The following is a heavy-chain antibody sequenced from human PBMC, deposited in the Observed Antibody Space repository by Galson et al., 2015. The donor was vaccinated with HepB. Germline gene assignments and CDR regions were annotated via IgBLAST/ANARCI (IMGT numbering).Heavy chain of an antibody. CDR3: ARSVADYSDYGPHFDY. D-gene: IGHD4-11*01. J-gene: IGHJ4*02. CDR1: GYTFTDYY. Sequence: SVKVSCKASGYTFTDYYMHWVRQAPGQGLEWMGRINPSSGGTNYAQKFQGRVTMTRDTSISTAYMELSRLRSDDTAVYYCARSVADYSDYGPHFDYWGQGTLVTVSS. CDR2: INPSSGGT. V-gene: IGHV1-2*06.